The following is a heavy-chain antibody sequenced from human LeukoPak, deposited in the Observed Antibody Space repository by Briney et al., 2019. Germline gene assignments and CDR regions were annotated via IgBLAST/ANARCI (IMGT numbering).Heavy chain of an antibody. J-gene: IGHJ3*02. CDR3: ARGWTNYYYDSSGYSLDAFDI. CDR2: IYYSGST. CDR1: GGSISSYY. Sequence: PSETLSLTCTVSGGSISSYYWSWIRQPPGKGLEWIGYIYYSGSTNYNPSLKSRVTISVDTSKNQLSLKLSSVTAADTAVYYCARGWTNYYYDSSGYSLDAFDIWGQGTMVTVSS. V-gene: IGHV4-59*01. D-gene: IGHD3-22*01.